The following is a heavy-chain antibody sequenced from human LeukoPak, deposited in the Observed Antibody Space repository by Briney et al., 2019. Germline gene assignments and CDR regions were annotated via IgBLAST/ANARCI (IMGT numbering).Heavy chain of an antibody. Sequence: GGSLRLSCAASGFTFSSYSVNWVRQAPGKGLEWVAVISYDGSNKYYADSVKGRFTISRDNSKNTLYLQMNSLRAEDTAVYYCAKAKQWRFDYWGQGTLVTVSS. CDR2: ISYDGSNK. J-gene: IGHJ4*02. D-gene: IGHD6-19*01. CDR1: GFTFSSYS. V-gene: IGHV3-30*18. CDR3: AKAKQWRFDY.